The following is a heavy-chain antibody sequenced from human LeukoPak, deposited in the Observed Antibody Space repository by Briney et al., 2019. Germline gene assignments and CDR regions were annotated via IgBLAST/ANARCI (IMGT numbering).Heavy chain of an antibody. V-gene: IGHV3-7*03. D-gene: IGHD3-22*01. CDR2: INHNGNVN. CDR1: GFTFSSYW. J-gene: IGHJ4*02. Sequence: GGSLRLSCAASGFTFSSYWMNWARQAPGKGLEWVASINHNGNVNYYVDSVKGRFTISRDNAKNSLYLQMNSLRAEDTALYYCAKDIKDYYDSSGIDYWGQGTLVTVSS. CDR3: AKDIKDYYDSSGIDY.